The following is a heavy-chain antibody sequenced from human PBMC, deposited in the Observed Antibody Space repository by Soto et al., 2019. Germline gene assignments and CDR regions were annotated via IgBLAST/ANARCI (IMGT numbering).Heavy chain of an antibody. CDR2: IYYSGST. CDR3: ARHGGSGYSSGWKKGAFDI. Sequence: PSETLSLTCTVSGGSISSSSYYWGWIRQPPGKGLEWIGSIYYSGSTYYNPSLKSWVTISVDTSKNQFSLKLSSVTAADTAVYYCARHGGSGYSSGWKKGAFDIWGQGTMVTVSS. CDR1: GGSISSSSYY. D-gene: IGHD6-19*01. J-gene: IGHJ3*02. V-gene: IGHV4-39*01.